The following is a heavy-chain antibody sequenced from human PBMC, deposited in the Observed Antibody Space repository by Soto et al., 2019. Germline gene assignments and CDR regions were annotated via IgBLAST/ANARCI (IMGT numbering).Heavy chain of an antibody. Sequence: GASVKVSCKASGYTLTNFYIHWVRQAPGQGLEWMGIINPSGGSTNYAHNFQGRVTITRDTSTSTVYMDLSSLRSEDTAVYYCARGLGTGDYWGRGTLVTVSS. CDR2: INPSGGST. V-gene: IGHV1-46*03. J-gene: IGHJ4*02. CDR3: ARGLGTGDY. CDR1: GYTLTNFY.